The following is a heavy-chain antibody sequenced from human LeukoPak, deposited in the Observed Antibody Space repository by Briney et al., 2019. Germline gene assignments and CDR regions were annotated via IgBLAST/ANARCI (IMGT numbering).Heavy chain of an antibody. CDR3: AKAPSYGSGSYYTT. D-gene: IGHD3-10*01. J-gene: IGHJ5*02. Sequence: PGGSLRLSCAASGFTFSSYAMSWVRQAPGKGLEWVSAISGSGGSTYYADSVKGRFTISRDNSENTLYLQMNSLRAEDTAVYCCAKAPSYGSGSYYTTWGQGTLVTVSS. V-gene: IGHV3-23*01. CDR1: GFTFSSYA. CDR2: ISGSGGST.